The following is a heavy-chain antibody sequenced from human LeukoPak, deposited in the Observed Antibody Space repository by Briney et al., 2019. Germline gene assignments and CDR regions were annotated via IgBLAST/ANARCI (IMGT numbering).Heavy chain of an antibody. J-gene: IGHJ4*02. CDR2: IYYSGST. D-gene: IGHD3-22*01. Sequence: SETLSLTCTVSGGSISSSSYYWGWIRQPPGKGLEWIGSIYYSGSTYYNPSLGSRVTISVDTSKNQFSLNLNSVTAADTAVYYCARGPQYYYDSSGPRYYFDYWGQGTLVTVSS. CDR1: GGSISSSSYY. CDR3: ARGPQYYYDSSGPRYYFDY. V-gene: IGHV4-39*07.